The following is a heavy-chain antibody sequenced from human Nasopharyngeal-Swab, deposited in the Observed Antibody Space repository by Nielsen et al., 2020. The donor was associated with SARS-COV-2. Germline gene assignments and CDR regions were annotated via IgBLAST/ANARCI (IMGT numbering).Heavy chain of an antibody. Sequence: ASVKVSCKAPGYIFNDHFIHWVRQATGQGLEWMGWMTPNNGATGYAQKFQGRVTLTWDTSISTAYMELSSLRSEDTAVYYCTRGVPDFGYWGQGTLVTVSS. J-gene: IGHJ4*02. CDR2: MTPNNGAT. V-gene: IGHV1-8*02. CDR3: TRGVPDFGY. CDR1: GYIFNDHF.